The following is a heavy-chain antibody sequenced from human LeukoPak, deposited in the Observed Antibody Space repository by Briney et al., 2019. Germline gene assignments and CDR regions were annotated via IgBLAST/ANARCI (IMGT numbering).Heavy chain of an antibody. V-gene: IGHV4-30-4*02. CDR2: IYYSGST. J-gene: IGHJ4*02. Sequence: SETLSLTCTVSGGSISSGDYYWSWIRQPPGKGLEWIGYIYYSGSTYYNPSLKSRVTISVDTSKNQFSLKLSSVTAADTAVYYCASGESGSSWFDYWGQGTLATVSS. D-gene: IGHD6-13*01. CDR3: ASGESGSSWFDY. CDR1: GGSISSGDYY.